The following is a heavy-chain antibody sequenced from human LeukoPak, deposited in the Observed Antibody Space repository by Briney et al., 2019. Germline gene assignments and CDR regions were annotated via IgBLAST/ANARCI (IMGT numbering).Heavy chain of an antibody. D-gene: IGHD2-2*01. CDR2: IYPGDSDT. J-gene: IGHJ6*02. V-gene: IGHV5-51*01. Sequence: GESLKISCRGSGYSFTSYWIGWVRHMPGKGLEWMGIIYPGDSDTRYAPSFQGQVTISADKSISTAYLQWSSLKASDTAMYYCARLTGIVVVPAAPFDGMDVWGQGTTVTVSS. CDR3: ARLTGIVVVPAAPFDGMDV. CDR1: GYSFTSYW.